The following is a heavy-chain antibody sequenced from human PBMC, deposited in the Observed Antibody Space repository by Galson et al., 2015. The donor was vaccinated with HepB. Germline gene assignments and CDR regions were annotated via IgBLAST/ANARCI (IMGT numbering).Heavy chain of an antibody. CDR1: GFTFSSYG. V-gene: IGHV3-33*08. D-gene: IGHD5-12*01. CDR2: IWYDGSDK. CDR3: ARDRGYSGYGRGPCDY. Sequence: SLRLSCAASGFTFSSYGMHWVRQAPGKGLEWVAVIWYDGSDKYYAGSVKGRLTISRDNSKNTVYLQMNSLRAEDTAVYYCARDRGYSGYGRGPCDYWGQGTLVTVSS. J-gene: IGHJ4*02.